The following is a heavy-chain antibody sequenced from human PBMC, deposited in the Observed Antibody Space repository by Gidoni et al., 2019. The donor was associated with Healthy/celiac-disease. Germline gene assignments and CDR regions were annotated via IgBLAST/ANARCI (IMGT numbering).Heavy chain of an antibody. CDR1: GGSVSSGSYY. D-gene: IGHD3-3*01. Sequence: QVQLQASGPGLVKPSETLSLTCTVSGGSVSSGSYYWSWIRQPPGKGLEWIGYIYYSGSTNYNPSLKSRVTISVDTSKNQFSLKLSSVTAADTAVDYCARETIPYDFWSGRSNYFDYWGQGTLVTVSS. J-gene: IGHJ4*02. CDR3: ARETIPYDFWSGRSNYFDY. CDR2: IYYSGST. V-gene: IGHV4-61*01.